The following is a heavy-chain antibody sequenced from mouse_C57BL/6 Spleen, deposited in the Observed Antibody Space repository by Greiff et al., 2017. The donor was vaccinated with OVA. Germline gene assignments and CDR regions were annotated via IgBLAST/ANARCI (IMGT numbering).Heavy chain of an antibody. Sequence: QVQLQQSGPELVKPGASVKISCKASGYAFSSSWMNWVKQRPGKGLEWIGRIYPGDGDTNYNGKFKGKATLTADKSSSTAYMLLSSLPSEDSAVYFCARLYSNYYFDYWGQGTTLTVSS. CDR3: ARLYSNYYFDY. CDR2: IYPGDGDT. D-gene: IGHD2-5*01. V-gene: IGHV1-82*01. CDR1: GYAFSSSW. J-gene: IGHJ2*01.